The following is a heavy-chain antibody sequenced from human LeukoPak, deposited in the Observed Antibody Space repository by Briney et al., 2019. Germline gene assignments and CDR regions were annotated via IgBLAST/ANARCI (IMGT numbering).Heavy chain of an antibody. J-gene: IGHJ6*02. CDR3: AREGVIVVVVAASQRPPAGMDV. D-gene: IGHD2-15*01. V-gene: IGHV1-46*01. CDR2: INSSGGST. CDR1: GYTFTSYY. Sequence: ASVKVSCKASGYTFTSYYMHWVRQAPGQGLEWMGLINSSGGSTSYAQKFQGRVTMTRDTSTSTVYMELSSLRSEDTAVYYCAREGVIVVVVAASQRPPAGMDVWGQGTTVTVSS.